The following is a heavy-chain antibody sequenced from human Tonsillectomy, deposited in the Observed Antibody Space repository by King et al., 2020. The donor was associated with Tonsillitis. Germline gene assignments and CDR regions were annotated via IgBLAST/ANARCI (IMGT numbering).Heavy chain of an antibody. CDR2: ISYDGSKK. Sequence: QVQLVESGGGVVQPGRSLRLSCAASGFTFSSYAMHWVRQAPGKGLEWVTAISYDGSKKYYPDSVKGRFTISRDNSKNTLYLQMNSLRSEDTAVYYCATGNWRDWYFDLWGRGTLVTVSS. CDR1: GFTFSSYA. V-gene: IGHV3-30*04. J-gene: IGHJ2*01. D-gene: IGHD1-1*01. CDR3: ATGNWRDWYFDL.